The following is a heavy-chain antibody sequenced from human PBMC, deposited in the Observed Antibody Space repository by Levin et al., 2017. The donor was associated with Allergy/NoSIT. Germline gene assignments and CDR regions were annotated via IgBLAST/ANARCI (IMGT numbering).Heavy chain of an antibody. CDR1: GFTFDDYA. D-gene: IGHD5-18*01. CDR3: AKVGGYSYGPLDY. J-gene: IGHJ4*02. V-gene: IGHV3-9*01. Sequence: LSLTCAASGFTFDDYAMHWVRQAPGKGLEWVSGINWNSGSIGYADSVKGRFTISRDNAKNSLYLQMNSLRAEDTALYYCAKVGGYSYGPLDYWGQGTLVTVSS. CDR2: INWNSGSI.